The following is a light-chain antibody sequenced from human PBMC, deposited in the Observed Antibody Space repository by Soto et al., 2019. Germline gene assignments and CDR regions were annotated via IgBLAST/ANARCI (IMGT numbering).Light chain of an antibody. J-gene: IGKJ4*01. V-gene: IGKV1-39*01. CDR3: QQANSFPLT. CDR2: AAS. CDR1: QSISSY. Sequence: DIQMTHSPSSLSASVRDRVTITFRASQSISSYLNWYQQKPGKAPKLLIYAASSLQSGVPSRFSGSGSGTDFTLTISSLQPEDFATYYCQQANSFPLTFGGGTKVDIK.